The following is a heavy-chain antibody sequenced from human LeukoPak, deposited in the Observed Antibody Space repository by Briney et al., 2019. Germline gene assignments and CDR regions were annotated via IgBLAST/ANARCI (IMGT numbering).Heavy chain of an antibody. Sequence: SETLSLTCTVSGGSISSYYWSWIRQPPGKGLEWIWYIYYSGSTNYNPSLKSRVTISVDTSKNQFSLKLSSVTAADTAVYYCARVVGGSYYGWGYYFDYWGQGTLVTVSS. V-gene: IGHV4-59*01. CDR2: IYYSGST. J-gene: IGHJ4*02. D-gene: IGHD1-26*01. CDR1: GGSISSYY. CDR3: ARVVGGSYYGWGYYFDY.